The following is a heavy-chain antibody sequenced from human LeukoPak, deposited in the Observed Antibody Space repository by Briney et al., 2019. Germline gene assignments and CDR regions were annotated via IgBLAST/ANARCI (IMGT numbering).Heavy chain of an antibody. CDR2: MNPNSGNT. CDR3: ARARSWVRYFDWTETYNWFDP. D-gene: IGHD3-9*01. V-gene: IGHV1-8*01. Sequence: ASVKVSCKASGYTLTSYDINWVRQATGQGLEWMGWMNPNSGNTGYAQKFQGRVTMTRNTSISTAYMELSSLRSEDTAVYYCARARSWVRYFDWTETYNWFDPWGQGTLVTVSS. CDR1: GYTLTSYD. J-gene: IGHJ5*02.